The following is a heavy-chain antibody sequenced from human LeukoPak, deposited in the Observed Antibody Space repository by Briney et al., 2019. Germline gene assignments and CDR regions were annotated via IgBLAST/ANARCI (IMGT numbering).Heavy chain of an antibody. J-gene: IGHJ6*03. CDR3: ARAPSDGSGYFGLGYYYYMDV. Sequence: GGSLRLSCAASGFTFSTFAMIWVRQPPGKGLEWVSSIFPSGGEIHYADSVRGRFTISRDNSKSTLSLQMNSLRAEDTAIYYCARAPSDGSGYFGLGYYYYMDVWGKGTTVTVSS. D-gene: IGHD3-3*01. V-gene: IGHV3-23*01. CDR2: IFPSGGEI. CDR1: GFTFSTFA.